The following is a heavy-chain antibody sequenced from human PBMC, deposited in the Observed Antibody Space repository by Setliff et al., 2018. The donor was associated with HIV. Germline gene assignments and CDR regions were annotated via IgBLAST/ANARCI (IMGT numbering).Heavy chain of an antibody. CDR1: GFTFSSYA. J-gene: IGHJ3*02. Sequence: GGSLRLSCAASGFTFSSYAMSWVRQAPGKGLEWVSAISGSGGSTYYADSVKGRFTISRDNSKNTVDLHMNSLRTEDTAVYYCAKDGDYRNGDYDAFDIWGLGTMVTVSS. CDR2: ISGSGGST. V-gene: IGHV3-23*01. CDR3: AKDGDYRNGDYDAFDI. D-gene: IGHD4-4*01.